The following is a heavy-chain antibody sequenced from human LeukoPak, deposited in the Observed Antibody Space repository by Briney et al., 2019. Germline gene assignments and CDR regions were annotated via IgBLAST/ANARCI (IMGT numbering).Heavy chain of an antibody. J-gene: IGHJ4*02. Sequence: ASVKVSCKASGYTFTSYGISWVRQAPGQGLEWMGWISAYNGNTNYAQKVQGRVTMTKATSTSTAYMELRSLRSDDTAVYYCAGAASRTSSSWYYFDYWGQGTLVTVSS. CDR3: AGAASRTSSSWYYFDY. V-gene: IGHV1-18*01. D-gene: IGHD6-13*01. CDR1: GYTFTSYG. CDR2: ISAYNGNT.